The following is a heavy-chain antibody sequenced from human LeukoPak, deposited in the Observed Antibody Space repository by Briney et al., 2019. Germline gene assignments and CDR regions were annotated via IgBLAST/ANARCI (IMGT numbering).Heavy chain of an antibody. Sequence: SETLSLTCAVYGGSFSGYYWSWIRQPPGKGLEWIGKINHSGSTNYNPSLKSRVTISVDTSKNQFSLKLSSVTAADTAVYYCARGNDILTGYYKPFDYWGQGTLVTVSS. CDR3: ARGNDILTGYYKPFDY. D-gene: IGHD3-9*01. V-gene: IGHV4-34*01. J-gene: IGHJ4*02. CDR1: GGSFSGYY. CDR2: INHSGST.